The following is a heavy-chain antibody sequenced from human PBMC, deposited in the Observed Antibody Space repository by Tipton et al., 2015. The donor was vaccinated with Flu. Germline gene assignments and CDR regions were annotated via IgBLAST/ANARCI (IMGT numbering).Heavy chain of an antibody. Sequence: QLVQSGAELKKPGSSVKVSCKASGGTFGGSALSWVRQAPGQGLEWMGGLIPVLKIPTYARNFQGRVTFTADESTSFAYMELSSLTSEDTAVYYCAREFYESARHYYYGMDVWGQGTTVTVSS. CDR1: GGTFGGSA. V-gene: IGHV1-69*01. CDR3: AREFYESARHYYYGMDV. CDR2: LIPVLKIP. D-gene: IGHD3-22*01. J-gene: IGHJ6*02.